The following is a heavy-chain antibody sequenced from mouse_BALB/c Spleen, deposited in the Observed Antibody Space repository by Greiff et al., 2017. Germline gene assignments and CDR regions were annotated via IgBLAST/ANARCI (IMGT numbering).Heavy chain of an antibody. CDR3: TRTTVVATDYAMDY. Sequence: EVQLVESGGGLVKPGGSLKLSCAASGFTFSSYTMSWVRQTPEKRLEWVATISSGGSYTYYPDSVKGRFTISRDNAKNTLYLQMSSLKSEDTAMYYCTRTTVVATDYAMDYWGQGTSVTVSS. D-gene: IGHD1-1*01. V-gene: IGHV5-6-4*01. CDR2: ISSGGSYT. CDR1: GFTFSSYT. J-gene: IGHJ4*01.